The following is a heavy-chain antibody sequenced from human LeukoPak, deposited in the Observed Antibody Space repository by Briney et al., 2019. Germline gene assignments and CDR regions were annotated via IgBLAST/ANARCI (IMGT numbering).Heavy chain of an antibody. Sequence: GGSLRLSCAASGFTFSDYYMSWIRQAPGKGLEWVSYISSSGSTIYYADSVKGRFTISRDNAKNSLYLQMNSLRAEDTAVYYCAREPMTTVTTSDYWDQGTLVTVSS. J-gene: IGHJ4*02. V-gene: IGHV3-11*01. CDR2: ISSSGSTI. D-gene: IGHD4-17*01. CDR3: AREPMTTVTTSDY. CDR1: GFTFSDYY.